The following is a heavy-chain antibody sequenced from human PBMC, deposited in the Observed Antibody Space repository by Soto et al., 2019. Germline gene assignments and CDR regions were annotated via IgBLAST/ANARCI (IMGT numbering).Heavy chain of an antibody. Sequence: QVQLVESGGGVLQPGRSLRLSCAASGFTFSTYGMHWVRQAPGKGLGWGAIIWYDGNNKFYADSVKGRFTISRDNSKNTLYLQMHSLRVEDTAVYYCARAVEMATITYYYYHGMDVWGQGTTVTVSS. V-gene: IGHV3-33*01. CDR2: IWYDGNNK. J-gene: IGHJ6*02. D-gene: IGHD5-12*01. CDR1: GFTFSTYG. CDR3: ARAVEMATITYYYYHGMDV.